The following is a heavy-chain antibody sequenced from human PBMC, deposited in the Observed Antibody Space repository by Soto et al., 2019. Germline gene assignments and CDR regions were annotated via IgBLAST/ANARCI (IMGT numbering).Heavy chain of an antibody. J-gene: IGHJ6*02. CDR3: ASVSGSHYYGMDV. D-gene: IGHD1-26*01. Sequence: QVQLQESGTGLVKPSGTLSLTCAVSGDSISSSNWWSWVRQPPGKGLEWIGEIYHSGSTNYNPSLKSRVTISVDKSKNQFSLKLSSVTAADTAVYYCASVSGSHYYGMDVWGQGTTVTVSS. CDR2: IYHSGST. CDR1: GDSISSSNW. V-gene: IGHV4-4*02.